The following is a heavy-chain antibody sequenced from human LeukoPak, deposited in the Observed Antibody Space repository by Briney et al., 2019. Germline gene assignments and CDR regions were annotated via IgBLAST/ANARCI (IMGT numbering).Heavy chain of an antibody. CDR3: ARSGRGTYYYFDL. CDR1: GYTITDYY. D-gene: IGHD1-26*01. CDR2: INPNSGGT. Sequence: ASVKVSCKASGYTITDYYIHWVRQAPGQGLEWMGWINPNSGGTNYAQKFQGRVTMTADTSTSTAYMELRSLRSDDTAVYYCARSGRGTYYYFDLWGQGTLVTVSS. J-gene: IGHJ4*02. V-gene: IGHV1-2*02.